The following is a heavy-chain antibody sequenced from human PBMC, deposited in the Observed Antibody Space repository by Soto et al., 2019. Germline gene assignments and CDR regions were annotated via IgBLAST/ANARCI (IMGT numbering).Heavy chain of an antibody. V-gene: IGHV4-34*01. CDR1: GGSFSGYY. D-gene: IGHD2-8*01. CDR3: ARVNGYYGMDV. J-gene: IGHJ6*02. CDR2: INHSGST. Sequence: PSETLSLTCAVYGGSFSGYYWSWIRQPPGKGLEWIGEINHSGSTNYNPSLKSRATVSVDTSKNQFSLKLSSVTAADTAVYYCARVNGYYGMDVWGQGTTVTVSS.